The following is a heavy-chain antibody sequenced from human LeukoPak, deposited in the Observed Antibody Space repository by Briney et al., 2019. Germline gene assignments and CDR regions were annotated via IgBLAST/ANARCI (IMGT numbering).Heavy chain of an antibody. Sequence: GGSLRLSCAASGFTFSSYWMHWVRQAPGKGPVWVSRINSDGRSTSYADSVKGRFTISRDNAKNTLSLQMNSLRAEDTAVYYCVRDSPSGFIDLWGRGTLVTVSS. J-gene: IGHJ2*01. D-gene: IGHD1-26*01. CDR3: VRDSPSGFIDL. V-gene: IGHV3-74*01. CDR2: INSDGRST. CDR1: GFTFSSYW.